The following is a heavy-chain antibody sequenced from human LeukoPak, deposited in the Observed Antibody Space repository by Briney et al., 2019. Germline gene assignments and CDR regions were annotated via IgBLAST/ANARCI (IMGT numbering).Heavy chain of an antibody. CDR3: ARGSGTYYYDSGGYLNWFDP. V-gene: IGHV4-59*08. CDR1: GGSISSYY. J-gene: IGHJ5*02. Sequence: SETLSLNCTVSGGSISSYYWSWIRRPPGNGREWIGYIYYSGSTNYHPSLKSRVTISEDTSRNQFSLKLNSVTAADTAVYYCARGSGTYYYDSGGYLNWFDPWGQGILVTVSS. CDR2: IYYSGST. D-gene: IGHD3-22*01.